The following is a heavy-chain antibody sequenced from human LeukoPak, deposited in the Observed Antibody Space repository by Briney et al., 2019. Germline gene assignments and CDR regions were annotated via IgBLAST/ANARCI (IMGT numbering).Heavy chain of an antibody. CDR2: IYYSGST. CDR3: ARSPPPYYYGSGSSINYFDY. D-gene: IGHD3-10*01. CDR1: GGSFSSYY. J-gene: IGHJ4*02. V-gene: IGHV4-59*01. Sequence: SETLSLTCAVYGGSFSSYYWSWIRQPPGKGLEWIGYIYYSGSTNYNPSLKSRVSISVDTSKNQFSLKLTSATAADTAVFYCARSPPPYYYGSGSSINYFDYWGQGTLVTVSS.